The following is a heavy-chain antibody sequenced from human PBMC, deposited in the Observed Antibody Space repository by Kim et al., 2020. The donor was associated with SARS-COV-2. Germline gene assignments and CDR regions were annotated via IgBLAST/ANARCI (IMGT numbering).Heavy chain of an antibody. Sequence: PSLRSRVTISVDTSKNQFSLKLSSVTAAYTAVYYCARGGTSQLWLHYFDYWGQGTLVTVSS. J-gene: IGHJ4*02. CDR3: ARGGTSQLWLHYFDY. D-gene: IGHD5-18*01. V-gene: IGHV4-59*09.